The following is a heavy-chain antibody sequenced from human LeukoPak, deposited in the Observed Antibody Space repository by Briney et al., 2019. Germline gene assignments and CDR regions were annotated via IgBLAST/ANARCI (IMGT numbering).Heavy chain of an antibody. V-gene: IGHV4-4*07. CDR3: ARAPGGCGGTCAFEY. D-gene: IGHD2-15*01. Sequence: SETLSLTCTVSGGSTSNSLWSWIRQPTGKGLECFGRIYTDGSTNSNPSLRSRLTMSLDTSNNQVSLKLTSVTAADTAVYFCARAPGGCGGTCAFEYWGQGILVTVSS. CDR1: GGSTSNSL. CDR2: IYTDGST. J-gene: IGHJ4*02.